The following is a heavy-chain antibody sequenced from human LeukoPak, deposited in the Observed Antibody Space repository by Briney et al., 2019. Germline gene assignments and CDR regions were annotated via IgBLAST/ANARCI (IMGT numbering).Heavy chain of an antibody. V-gene: IGHV6-1*01. CDR2: TYYRSKWYN. CDR3: GRDRGRDSSGWYYYYYGMDV. Sequence: SQTLSLTCAISGDSVSSNSAAWNWIRQSPSRGLEWLGRTYYRSKWYNDYAVAVKSRITINPDTSKNQFFLQLNSVTPEDTAVYYCGRDRGRDSSGWYYYYYGMDVWGQGTTVTVSS. D-gene: IGHD6-19*01. J-gene: IGHJ6*02. CDR1: GDSVSSNSAA.